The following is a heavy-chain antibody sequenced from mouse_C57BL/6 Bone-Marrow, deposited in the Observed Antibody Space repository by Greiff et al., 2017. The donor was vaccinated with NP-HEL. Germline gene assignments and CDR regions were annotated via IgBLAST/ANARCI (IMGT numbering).Heavy chain of an antibody. D-gene: IGHD1-1*02. J-gene: IGHJ3*01. CDR3: ARWWDAWFAY. CDR2: INPSTGGT. Sequence: EVQLQQSGPELVKPGASVKISCKASGYSFTGYYMNWVKQSPEKSLEWIGEINPSTGGTTYNQKFKAKATLTVDKSSSTAYMQLKSLTSEDSAVYYCARWWDAWFAYWGQGTLVTVSA. CDR1: GYSFTGYY. V-gene: IGHV1-42*01.